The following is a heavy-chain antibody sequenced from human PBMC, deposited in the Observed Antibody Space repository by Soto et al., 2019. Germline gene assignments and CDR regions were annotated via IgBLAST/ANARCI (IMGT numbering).Heavy chain of an antibody. D-gene: IGHD6-6*01. Sequence: NPGGSLRLSCEASGFNFINAWMSWVRQTPGKGLEWVGRIKSKADGATRDYAAPVKGRFTISRDDSKKTLSLQMNSLKSEDTAVYYCTTEGRESQLLYPSNIPPRPSVWFDSWGQGTLVTVSS. CDR1: GFNFINAW. J-gene: IGHJ5*01. CDR3: TTEGRESQLLYPSNIPPRPSVWFDS. CDR2: IKSKADGATR. V-gene: IGHV3-15*01.